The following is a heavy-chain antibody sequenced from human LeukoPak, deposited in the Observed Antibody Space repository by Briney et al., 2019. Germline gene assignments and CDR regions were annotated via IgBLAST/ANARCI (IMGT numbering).Heavy chain of an antibody. V-gene: IGHV1-18*01. CDR3: ATDALHYGSGSYYNN. CDR1: GYTFTSYG. Sequence: ASVKVSCKASGYTFTSYGISWVRQAPGQGLEWMGWISAYNGNTNYAQKFQGRVTMTTDTSTSTAYMELRSLRSDDTAMFYCATDALHYGSGSYYNNWGQGTLVTVSP. J-gene: IGHJ4*02. CDR2: ISAYNGNT. D-gene: IGHD3-10*01.